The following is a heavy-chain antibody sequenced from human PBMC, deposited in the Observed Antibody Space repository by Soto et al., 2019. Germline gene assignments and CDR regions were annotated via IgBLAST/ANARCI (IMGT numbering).Heavy chain of an antibody. Sequence: SETLSLTCAVYGGSCSGYYWSWIRQPPGKGLEWIGEINHSGSTNYDPSLKSRVTISVDTSKNQFSLKLSSVTAADTAVYYCARGDTFRYMCYMDVWGKGTTVTVSS. CDR3: ARGDTFRYMCYMDV. D-gene: IGHD3-9*01. V-gene: IGHV4-34*01. CDR2: INHSGST. CDR1: GGSCSGYY. J-gene: IGHJ6*03.